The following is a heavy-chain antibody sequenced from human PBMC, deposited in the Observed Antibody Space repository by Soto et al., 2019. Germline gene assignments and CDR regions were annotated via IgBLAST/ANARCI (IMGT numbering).Heavy chain of an antibody. J-gene: IGHJ5*02. Sequence: SETLSLTCTVSVGSISSYYWSWIRQPPGKGLEWIGYIYYSGSTNYNPSLKSRVTISVDTSKNQFSLKLSSVTAADTAVYYCARDGGYSSSFWFDPWGQGTLVTVSS. CDR3: ARDGGYSSSFWFDP. CDR1: VGSISSYY. V-gene: IGHV4-59*01. CDR2: IYYSGST. D-gene: IGHD6-6*01.